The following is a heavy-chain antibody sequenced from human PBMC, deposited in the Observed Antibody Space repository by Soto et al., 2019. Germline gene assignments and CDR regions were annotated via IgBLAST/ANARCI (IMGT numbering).Heavy chain of an antibody. CDR2: ISYDGSNK. CDR3: AREGGERYYFDY. D-gene: IGHD7-27*01. CDR1: GFTFSSYA. Sequence: QVQLVESGGGVVQPGRSLRLSCAASGFTFSSYAMHWVRQAPGKGLGWVAVISYDGSNKYYADSVKGRFTISRDNSKNTLYLQMNSLRAEDTAVYYCAREGGERYYFDYWGQGTLVTVSS. J-gene: IGHJ4*02. V-gene: IGHV3-30-3*01.